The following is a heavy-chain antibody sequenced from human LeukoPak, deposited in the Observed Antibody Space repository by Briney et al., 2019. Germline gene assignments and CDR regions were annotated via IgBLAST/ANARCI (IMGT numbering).Heavy chain of an antibody. J-gene: IGHJ4*02. CDR1: GYTFTGYY. Sequence: GASAKVSCKASGYTFTGYYMHWARQAPGQGLEWMGWINPNSGGTNYAQKFQGRVTMTRDKSISTAYLQWSSLKASDTAMYYCARQTRWGYCSGGSCYFDYWGQGTLVTVSS. V-gene: IGHV1-2*02. CDR3: ARQTRWGYCSGGSCYFDY. D-gene: IGHD2-15*01. CDR2: INPNSGGT.